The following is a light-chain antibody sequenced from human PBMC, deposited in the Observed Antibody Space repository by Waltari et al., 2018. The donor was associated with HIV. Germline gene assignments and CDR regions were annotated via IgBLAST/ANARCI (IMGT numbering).Light chain of an antibody. CDR2: WAS. V-gene: IGKV4-1*01. Sequence: DIVMTQSPDSLVVSLGERATINCKSSQSVLYSSKNKNYLAWYQQKPGQSPKLLIYWASTRESGVPDRFSGSGSGTDFTLTISSLQAEDVAVYYCQQYYSSPLTFGGGTKVEIK. CDR3: QQYYSSPLT. CDR1: QSVLYSSKNKNY. J-gene: IGKJ4*01.